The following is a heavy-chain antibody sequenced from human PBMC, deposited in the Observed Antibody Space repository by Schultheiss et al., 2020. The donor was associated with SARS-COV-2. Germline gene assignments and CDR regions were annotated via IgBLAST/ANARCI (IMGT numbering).Heavy chain of an antibody. D-gene: IGHD4-11*01. V-gene: IGHV4-34*09. CDR2: IYYSGST. J-gene: IGHJ6*02. Sequence: SQTLSLTCAVYGGSFSGYYWSWIRQPPGKGLEWIGYIYYSGSTYYNPSLKSRVTISVDTSKNQFSLKLSSVTAADTAVYYCARDAGSTEYYYYGMDVWGQGTTVTVSS. CDR1: GGSFSGYY. CDR3: ARDAGSTEYYYYGMDV.